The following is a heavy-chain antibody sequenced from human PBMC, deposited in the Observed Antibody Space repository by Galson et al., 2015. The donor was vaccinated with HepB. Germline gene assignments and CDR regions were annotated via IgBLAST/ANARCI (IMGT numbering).Heavy chain of an antibody. Sequence: SVKVSCKASGGTFSSYAISWVRQAPGQGLEWMGGIIPIFGTANYAQKFQGRVTITADESTSTAYMELSSLRSEDTAVYYCARGLGIAANHYMDVWGKGTTVTVSS. V-gene: IGHV1-69*13. J-gene: IGHJ6*03. CDR2: IIPIFGTA. CDR3: ARGLGIAANHYMDV. D-gene: IGHD6-13*01. CDR1: GGTFSSYA.